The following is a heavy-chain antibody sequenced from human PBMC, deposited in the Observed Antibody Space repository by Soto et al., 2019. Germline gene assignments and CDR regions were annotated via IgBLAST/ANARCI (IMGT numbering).Heavy chain of an antibody. Sequence: EVQLVESGGGLVQPGGSLRLSCAASGFTFSGYWMSWVRQAPGKGLEWVANIKQDGSEQFYVDSVKGRFTISRDNAKNSLYLQLNSLRAEDTAVYYCAREAVWGQGTTVTVSS. J-gene: IGHJ6*02. CDR2: IKQDGSEQ. V-gene: IGHV3-7*05. CDR1: GFTFSGYW. CDR3: AREAV.